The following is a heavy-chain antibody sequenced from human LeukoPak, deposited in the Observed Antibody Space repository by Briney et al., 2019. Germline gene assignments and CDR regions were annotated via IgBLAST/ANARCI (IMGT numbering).Heavy chain of an antibody. Sequence: SEALSLTCTVSGGSISSDYWSWIRQPPGKGLEWIGYVFYSGSTNYNPSLKSRVTISVDTSKHQFSLQLSSVTAADTAVYYCARDLRDCSGGSCYYWFDPWGQGTLVTVSS. D-gene: IGHD2-15*01. CDR3: ARDLRDCSGGSCYYWFDP. CDR1: GGSISSDY. CDR2: VFYSGST. J-gene: IGHJ5*02. V-gene: IGHV4-59*01.